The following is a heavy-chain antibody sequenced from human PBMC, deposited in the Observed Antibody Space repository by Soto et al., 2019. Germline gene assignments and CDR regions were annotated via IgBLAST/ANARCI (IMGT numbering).Heavy chain of an antibody. CDR1: GYSFSDYD. CDR2: INPSGGRT. D-gene: IGHD4-4*01. Sequence: VQMGQSGAEVKKPGASVKVSCKASGYSFSDYDIHWLRQAPGQGREWMGMINPSGGRTTYAQNFQGRVTVTRDTSTSTVYMEVTSMRSEDKAVYYCARGGYSNNYYGMDVWGQGTTVIVSS. V-gene: IGHV1-46*03. CDR3: ARGGYSNNYYGMDV. J-gene: IGHJ6*02.